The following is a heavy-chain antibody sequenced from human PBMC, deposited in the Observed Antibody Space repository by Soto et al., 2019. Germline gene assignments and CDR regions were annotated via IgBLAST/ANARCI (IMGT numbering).Heavy chain of an antibody. Sequence: YLRLSWAASGFPFSNFEMHWVRHAPGTGLGWVSYINTACSTKYYAESVQGRFTISRDNARNSLFLQMNSLRAEATAVYYCARAECMNANCFTAYNSHCWGGWGRGTTVTVSS. CDR1: GFPFSNFE. J-gene: IGHJ6*02. V-gene: IGHV3-48*03. CDR3: ARAECMNANCFTAYNSHCWGG. D-gene: IGHD1-1*01. CDR2: INTACSTK.